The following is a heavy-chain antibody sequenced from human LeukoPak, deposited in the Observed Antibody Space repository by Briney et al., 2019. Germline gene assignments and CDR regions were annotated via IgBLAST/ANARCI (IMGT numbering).Heavy chain of an antibody. V-gene: IGHV3-21*01. Sequence: GGSLRLSCAASGFTFNSYSMNWVRQAPGKGLEWVSSISSSSSYIYYADSVKGRFTISRDNAKNSLYLQMNSLRAEDTAVYYCARNYLVRGAIQRHYFDYWGQGTLVTVSS. CDR3: ARNYLVRGAIQRHYFDY. D-gene: IGHD3-10*02. CDR2: ISSSSSYI. J-gene: IGHJ4*02. CDR1: GFTFNSYS.